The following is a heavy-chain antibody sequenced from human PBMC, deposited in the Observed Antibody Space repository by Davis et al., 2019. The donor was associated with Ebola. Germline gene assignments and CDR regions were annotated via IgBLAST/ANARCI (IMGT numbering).Heavy chain of an antibody. CDR1: GFTFDDYA. V-gene: IGHV3-9*01. J-gene: IGHJ3*02. CDR3: AKARLVVISAFDI. D-gene: IGHD3-22*01. CDR2: ISWNSGSI. Sequence: PGGSLRLSCAASGFTFDDYAMHWVRQAPGKGLEWVSGISWNSGSIGYADSVKGRFTISRDNAKNSLYLQMNSLRAEDTALYYCAKARLVVISAFDIWGQGTMVTVSS.